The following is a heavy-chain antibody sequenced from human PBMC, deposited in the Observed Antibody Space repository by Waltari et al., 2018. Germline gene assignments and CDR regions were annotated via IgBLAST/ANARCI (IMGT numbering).Heavy chain of an antibody. D-gene: IGHD3-22*01. CDR3: AKPVYYYDSPWDY. J-gene: IGHJ4*02. CDR2: ISGSGGST. V-gene: IGHV3-23*04. CDR1: GFTFSSYA. Sequence: EVQLVESGGGLVQPGGSLRLSCSASGFTFSSYAMSWVCQAPGKGLEWVSAISGSGGSTYYADSVKGRFTISRDNSKNTLYLQMNSLRAEDTAVYYCAKPVYYYDSPWDYWGQGTLVTVSS.